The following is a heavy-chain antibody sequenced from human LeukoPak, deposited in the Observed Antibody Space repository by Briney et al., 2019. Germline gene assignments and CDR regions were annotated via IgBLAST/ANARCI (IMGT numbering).Heavy chain of an antibody. V-gene: IGHV1-2*02. CDR1: GYTFTSFG. J-gene: IGHJ4*02. D-gene: IGHD3-10*01. Sequence: ASVKVSCKASGYTFTSFGISWVRQAPGQRLEWMGWINPNSGGTNYAQKFQGRVTMTRDTSISTAYMELSRLRSDDTAVYYCARDGSGIDYWGQGTLVAVSS. CDR3: ARDGSGIDY. CDR2: INPNSGGT.